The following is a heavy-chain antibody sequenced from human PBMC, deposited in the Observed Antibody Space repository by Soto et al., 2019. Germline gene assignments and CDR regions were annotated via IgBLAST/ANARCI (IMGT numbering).Heavy chain of an antibody. CDR1: GFTFSGSV. V-gene: IGHV3-73*01. D-gene: IGHD3-3*01. Sequence: GGSLRLSCAASGFTFSGSVMHWVRQASGKGLEWVGRIRSKANNYATAYAVSVKGRFTISRDDSRNTAYLQMNSLKTEDTAVYSCARGVYDFWSGHPKGLDYWGQGPVVTVCS. CDR3: ARGVYDFWSGHPKGLDY. CDR2: IRSKANNYAT. J-gene: IGHJ4*02.